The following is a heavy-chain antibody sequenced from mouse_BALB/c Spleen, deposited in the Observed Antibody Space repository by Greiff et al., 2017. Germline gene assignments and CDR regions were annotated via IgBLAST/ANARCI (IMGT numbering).Heavy chain of an antibody. CDR1: GYTFTSYW. CDR3: TRKYGNYVDY. J-gene: IGHJ2*01. CDR2: IDPSDSYT. V-gene: IGHV1S127*01. Sequence: QVQLQQPGAELVKPGASVKMSCKASGYTFTSYWMHWVKQRPGQGLEWIGVIDPSDSYTSYNQKFKGKATLTVDTSSSTAYMQLSSLTSEDSAVYYCTRKYGNYVDYWGQGTTLTVSA. D-gene: IGHD2-10*02.